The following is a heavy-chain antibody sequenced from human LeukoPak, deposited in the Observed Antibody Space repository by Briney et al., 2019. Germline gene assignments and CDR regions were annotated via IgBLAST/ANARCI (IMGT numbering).Heavy chain of an antibody. J-gene: IGHJ4*02. V-gene: IGHV3-7*01. CDR3: ARLYGSGSYYNSYFDY. D-gene: IGHD3-10*01. CDR1: GFTVSNNY. Sequence: GGSLRLSCAASGFTVSNNYMSWVRQAPGKGLEWVANIKQDGSEKYYVDSVKGRFTISRDNAKNSLYLQMNSLRAEDTAVYYCARLYGSGSYYNSYFDYWGQGTLVTVSS. CDR2: IKQDGSEK.